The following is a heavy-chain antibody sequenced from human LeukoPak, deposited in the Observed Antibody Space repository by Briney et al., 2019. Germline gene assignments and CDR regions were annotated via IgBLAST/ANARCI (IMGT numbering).Heavy chain of an antibody. CDR1: GFTFSSYW. Sequence: GGSLRLSCAASGFTFSSYWMSWVRQAPGKGLEWVANIKQDGSEKYYVDSVEGRFTVSRDNAKNSLYLQMNSLRAEDTAVYYCARDKGLYYYDSSGYRYWGQGTLVSVSP. V-gene: IGHV3-7*01. D-gene: IGHD3-22*01. CDR2: IKQDGSEK. CDR3: ARDKGLYYYDSSGYRY. J-gene: IGHJ4*02.